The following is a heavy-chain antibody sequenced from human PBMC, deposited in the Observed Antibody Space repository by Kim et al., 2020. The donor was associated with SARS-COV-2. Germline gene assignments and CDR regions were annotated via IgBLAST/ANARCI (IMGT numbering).Heavy chain of an antibody. CDR3: VAGGTYLGV. D-gene: IGHD3-16*01. J-gene: IGHJ4*02. Sequence: GGSLRLSCTVFGLTFNNYRMTWVRQAPGKGLDWVANMNQDGSEKFYVDSVKGRFTISRDNARNSLFLQMDSLRPEDTAVYYCVAGGTYLGVWGQGTLV. CDR1: GLTFNNYR. CDR2: MNQDGSEK. V-gene: IGHV3-7*01.